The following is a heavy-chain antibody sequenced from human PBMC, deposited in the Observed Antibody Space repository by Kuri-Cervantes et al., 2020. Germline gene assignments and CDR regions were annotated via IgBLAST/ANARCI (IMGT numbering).Heavy chain of an antibody. V-gene: IGHV3-7*01. D-gene: IGHD4-17*01. CDR3: ARDLGYGDYVSLGY. J-gene: IGHJ4*02. CDR1: GFTFSSYW. Sequence: GGSLRLSCAASGFTFSSYWMSWVRQAPGKRLEWVANIKQDGSEKYYVDSVKGRFTISRDNAKNSLYLQMNSLRAEDTAVYYCARDLGYGDYVSLGYWGQGTLVTVSS. CDR2: IKQDGSEK.